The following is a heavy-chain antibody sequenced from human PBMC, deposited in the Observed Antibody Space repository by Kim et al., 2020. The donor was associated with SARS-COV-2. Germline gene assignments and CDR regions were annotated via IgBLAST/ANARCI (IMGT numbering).Heavy chain of an antibody. V-gene: IGHV3-74*01. D-gene: IGHD3-10*01. CDR3: ARGYGSGTNY. J-gene: IGHJ4*02. CDR2: RS. Sequence: RSGSAYPVKGRCTISRDNAKNTLYLQMNSLRHEDTAVDYCARGYGSGTNYWGQGTLVTVST.